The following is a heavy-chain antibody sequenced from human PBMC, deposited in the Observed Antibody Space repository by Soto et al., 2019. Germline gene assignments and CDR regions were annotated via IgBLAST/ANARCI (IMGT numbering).Heavy chain of an antibody. CDR1: GGSVNNINFY. D-gene: IGHD1-1*01. CDR2: KHFSGSA. CDR3: ATMDQLEHDFDY. J-gene: IGHJ4*01. V-gene: IGHV4-31*03. Sequence: SETLTLTCTVSGGSVNNINFYWSWIRHRPGKGLEWIGHKHFSGSAYYNPALKSRVKISVDTSKNQFSLEVTSLTAEDTAVYYGATMDQLEHDFDYWGKGTPVTVSS.